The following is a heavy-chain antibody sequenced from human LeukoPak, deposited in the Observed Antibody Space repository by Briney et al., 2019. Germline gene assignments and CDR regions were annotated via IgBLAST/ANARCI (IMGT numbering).Heavy chain of an antibody. V-gene: IGHV3-23*01. CDR3: AKRGIVIRGLLIIGFHKEAYYFDH. CDR1: GFTFSSYW. J-gene: IGHJ4*02. CDR2: IGGGAGGT. D-gene: IGHD3-10*01. Sequence: GGSLRLSCAASGFTFSSYWMSWVRQAPGKGLEWVSGIGGGAGGTSYADSVKGRFTISRDNARNTVYLQMHNLRAEDTAVYFCAKRGIVIRGLLIIGFHKEAYYFDHWGQGILVTVSS.